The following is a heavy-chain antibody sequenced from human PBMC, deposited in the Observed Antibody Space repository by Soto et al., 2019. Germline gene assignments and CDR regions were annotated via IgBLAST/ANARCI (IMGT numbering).Heavy chain of an antibody. D-gene: IGHD5-12*01. CDR2: IIPIYGTA. Sequence: GASVKVSCKASGGTFSTYAISWVRQAPGQGLEWMGGIIPIYGTANYAQKFQGRLTMTADESTSTVYMELCSLRSDDTAVYYCAREDKPGGYTPPGTSGFDSWGQGTLVTVSS. V-gene: IGHV1-69*13. J-gene: IGHJ4*02. CDR3: AREDKPGGYTPPGTSGFDS. CDR1: GGTFSTYA.